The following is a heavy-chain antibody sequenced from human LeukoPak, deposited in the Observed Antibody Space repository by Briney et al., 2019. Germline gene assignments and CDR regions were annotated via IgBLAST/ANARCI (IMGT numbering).Heavy chain of an antibody. CDR3: ARAYYYDTNYNFQH. CDR2: INAGNGNT. V-gene: IGHV1-3*01. J-gene: IGHJ1*01. CDR1: GYTFTTYA. Sequence: ASVKVSCTASGYTFTTYAIHWVRQAPGQRLEWMGWINAGNGNTRYSQKFLDRVSITRDTSASTVYMELSGLRSEDTAVYYCARAYYYDTNYNFQHWGQGTLVTVSS. D-gene: IGHD3-22*01.